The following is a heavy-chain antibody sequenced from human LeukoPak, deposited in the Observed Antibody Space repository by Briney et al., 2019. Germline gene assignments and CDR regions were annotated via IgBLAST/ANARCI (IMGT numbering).Heavy chain of an antibody. CDR3: ARLGALHDAFDV. J-gene: IGHJ3*01. CDR2: IHYSGST. Sequence: SETLSLTCTVSGDSIRSYYWSWIRQPPGRGLEWIANIHYSGSTKYNPSLKSRVTISVDTSKNQFSLRVTSLTAADTAVYYCARLGALHDAFDVWGQGTLVTVSS. D-gene: IGHD3-16*01. V-gene: IGHV4-59*12. CDR1: GDSIRSYY.